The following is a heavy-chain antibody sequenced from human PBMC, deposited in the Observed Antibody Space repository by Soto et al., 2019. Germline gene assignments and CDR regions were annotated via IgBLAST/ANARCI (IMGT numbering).Heavy chain of an antibody. J-gene: IGHJ6*02. CDR2: INHSGST. V-gene: IGHV4-34*01. CDR1: GGSFSGYY. CDR3: ASRGSGSYYLYYYYYGMDV. Sequence: SETLSLTCAVYGGSFSGYYWRWFRQPPGKGLEWIGEINHSGSTNYNPSLKSRVTISVDTSKNQFSLKLSSVTAADTAVYYCASRGSGSYYLYYYYYGMDVWGQGTTVS. D-gene: IGHD3-10*01.